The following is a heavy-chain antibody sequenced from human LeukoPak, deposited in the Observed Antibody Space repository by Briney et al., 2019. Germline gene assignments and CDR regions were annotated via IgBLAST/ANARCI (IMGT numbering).Heavy chain of an antibody. J-gene: IGHJ4*02. CDR2: IYNGGTT. Sequence: GGSLRLSCAASGVTSNYMTWVRQAPGKGLEWVSVIYNGGTTYYADSVKGRFTITRDNSKSTLFVYLQMNSLRTDDTALYYCAGGGEAARSLAYWGQGALVTVSS. CDR1: GVTSNY. CDR3: AGGGEAARSLAY. V-gene: IGHV3-66*02. D-gene: IGHD6-6*01.